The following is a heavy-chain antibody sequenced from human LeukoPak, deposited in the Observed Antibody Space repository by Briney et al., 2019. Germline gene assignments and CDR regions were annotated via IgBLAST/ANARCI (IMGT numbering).Heavy chain of an antibody. CDR3: ARRGGDSSGNFDY. Sequence: PSETLSLTCAVYGVSFSGYYWSWIRQPPGKGLEWIGYIYYSGGTNYNPSLKSRVTISVDTSKKQFSLRLSSVTAADTAVYYCARRGGDSSGNFDYWGQGTLVTVSS. J-gene: IGHJ4*02. V-gene: IGHV4-59*08. D-gene: IGHD3-22*01. CDR1: GVSFSGYY. CDR2: IYYSGGT.